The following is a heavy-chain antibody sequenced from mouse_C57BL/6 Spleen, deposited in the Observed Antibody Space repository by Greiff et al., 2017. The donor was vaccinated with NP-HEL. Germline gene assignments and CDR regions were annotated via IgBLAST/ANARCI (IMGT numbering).Heavy chain of an antibody. CDR2: ISYDGSN. J-gene: IGHJ4*01. V-gene: IGHV3-6*01. D-gene: IGHD2-3*01. CDR1: GYSITSGYY. Sequence: VQLKESGPGLVKPSQSLSLTCSVTGYSITSGYYWNWIRQFPGNKLEWMGYISYDGSNNYNPSLKNRISITRDTSKNQFFLKLNSVTTEDTATYYCAREGYDGYYGYAMDYWGQGTSVTVSS. CDR3: AREGYDGYYGYAMDY.